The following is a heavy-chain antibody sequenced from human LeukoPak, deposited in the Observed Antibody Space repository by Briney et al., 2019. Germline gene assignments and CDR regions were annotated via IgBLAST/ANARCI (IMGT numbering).Heavy chain of an antibody. CDR3: ARSEGGRDYDFWSGSYYFDY. J-gene: IGHJ4*02. D-gene: IGHD3-3*01. Sequence: ASVKVSCKASGGTFSSYAISWVRQAPGQGLEWMGWISAYNGNTNYAQKLQGRVTMTTDTSTSTAYMELRSLRSDDTAVYYCARSEGGRDYDFWSGSYYFDYWGQGTLVTVSS. V-gene: IGHV1-18*01. CDR2: ISAYNGNT. CDR1: GGTFSSYA.